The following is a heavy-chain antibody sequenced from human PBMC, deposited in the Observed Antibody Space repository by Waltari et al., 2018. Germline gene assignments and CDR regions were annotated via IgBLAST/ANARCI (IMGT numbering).Heavy chain of an antibody. J-gene: IGHJ3*02. Sequence: QVQLQESGPGLVKPSQTLSLTCTVSGGSISSGDYYWSWLRQPPGKGLEWIGYIYYSGSTYYNPSLKSRVTISVDTSKNQFSLKLSSVTAADTAVYYCARGISTMRDAFDIWGQGTMVTVSS. CDR2: IYYSGST. V-gene: IGHV4-30-4*08. CDR1: GGSISSGDYY. D-gene: IGHD3-10*01. CDR3: ARGISTMRDAFDI.